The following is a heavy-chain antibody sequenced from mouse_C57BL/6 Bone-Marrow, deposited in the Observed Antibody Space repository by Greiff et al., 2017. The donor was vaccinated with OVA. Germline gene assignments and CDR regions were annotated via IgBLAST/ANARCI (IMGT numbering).Heavy chain of an antibody. V-gene: IGHV1-15*01. CDR1: GYTFTDYE. CDR3: TDRVLLDY. D-gene: IGHD5-1*01. Sequence: VQLQQSGAELVRPGASVTLSCKASGYTFTDYEMHWVKQTPVHGLEWIGAIDPETGGTAYNQKFKGKAILTADKSSSTAYMGLRSLTSEDSAVYYCTDRVLLDYWGQGTTLTVSS. CDR2: IDPETGGT. J-gene: IGHJ2*01.